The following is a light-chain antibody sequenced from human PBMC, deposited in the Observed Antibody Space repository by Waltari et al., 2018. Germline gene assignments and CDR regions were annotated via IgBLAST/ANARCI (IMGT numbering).Light chain of an antibody. Sequence: DIQLTQSPSFLSASVGDRVTITCRSSQVFSNYLAWYQQKPGKAPKLLIHTASTLQGGVPSRFSGSGSGTEFTLTISSLQPEDFATYYCQHRHSYPITFGQGTRLEIK. V-gene: IGKV1-9*01. CDR3: QHRHSYPIT. CDR1: QVFSNY. J-gene: IGKJ5*01. CDR2: TAS.